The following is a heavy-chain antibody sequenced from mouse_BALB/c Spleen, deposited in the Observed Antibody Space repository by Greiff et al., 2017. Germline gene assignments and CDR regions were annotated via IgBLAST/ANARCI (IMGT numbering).Heavy chain of an antibody. Sequence: EVQLVESGAELVKPGASVKLSCTASGFNIKDTYMHWVKQRPEQGLEWIGRIDPANGNTKYDPKFQGKATITADTSSNTAYLQLSSLTSEDTAVYYCAREGYGNYGYYAMDYWGQGTSVTVSS. CDR1: GFNIKDTY. CDR3: AREGYGNYGYYAMDY. CDR2: IDPANGNT. D-gene: IGHD2-10*02. J-gene: IGHJ4*01. V-gene: IGHV14-3*02.